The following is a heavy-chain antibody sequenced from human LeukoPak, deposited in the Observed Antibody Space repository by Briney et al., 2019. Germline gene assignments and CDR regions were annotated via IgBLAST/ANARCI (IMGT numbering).Heavy chain of an antibody. Sequence: GGSLRLSCAASGFTFSSYAMSWVRQAPGKGLEWVSAISGSGGSTYYADSVKGRFTISRDNSKNTLYLQMNSLRAEDTAVYYCATYYYDSSGYFDAFDIWGQGTMVTVSS. CDR2: ISGSGGST. V-gene: IGHV3-23*01. J-gene: IGHJ3*02. CDR1: GFTFSSYA. CDR3: ATYYYDSSGYFDAFDI. D-gene: IGHD3-22*01.